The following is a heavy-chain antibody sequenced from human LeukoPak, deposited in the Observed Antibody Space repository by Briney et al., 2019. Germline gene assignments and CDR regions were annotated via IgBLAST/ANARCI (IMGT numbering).Heavy chain of an antibody. CDR3: ATYYYDSSGYSSGLY. CDR2: ISGSGGST. Sequence: GGSLRLSCAASGFTFSSYAMSWVRQAPGKGLEWVSAISGSGGSTYYADSVKGRFTISRDNSKNTLYLQMNSLRAEDTAVYYCATYYYDSSGYSSGLYWGQGTLVTVSS. V-gene: IGHV3-23*01. J-gene: IGHJ4*02. CDR1: GFTFSSYA. D-gene: IGHD3-22*01.